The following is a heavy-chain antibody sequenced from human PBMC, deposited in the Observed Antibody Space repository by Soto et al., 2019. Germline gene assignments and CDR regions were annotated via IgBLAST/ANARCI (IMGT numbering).Heavy chain of an antibody. J-gene: IGHJ5*02. D-gene: IGHD2-15*01. CDR2: MNPNSGNT. CDR3: ASREGYCSGGSCYGGNWFDP. V-gene: IGHV1-8*01. CDR1: GYTFTSYD. Sequence: ASVKVSCKASGYTFTSYDINWVRQATGQGLEWMGWMNPNSGNTGYAQKFQGRVTMTRNTSISTAYMELSSLRSEDTAVYCCASREGYCSGGSCYGGNWFDPWGQGTLVTSPQ.